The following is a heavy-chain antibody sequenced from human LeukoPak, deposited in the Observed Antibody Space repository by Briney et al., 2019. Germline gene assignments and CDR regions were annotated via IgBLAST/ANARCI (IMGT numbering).Heavy chain of an antibody. J-gene: IGHJ4*02. CDR2: ITSTGGNT. CDR1: GFTFSSYT. Sequence: PGGSLRLSCSASGFTFSSYTVHWVRQAPGKGLEFVSAITSTGGNTYYADSVTGRFTLSRDNSKNTLYLQMNSLRAEDTAVYYCARDPGVQYFDYWGQGTLVTVSS. CDR3: ARDPGVQYFDY. V-gene: IGHV3-64*04. D-gene: IGHD3-10*01.